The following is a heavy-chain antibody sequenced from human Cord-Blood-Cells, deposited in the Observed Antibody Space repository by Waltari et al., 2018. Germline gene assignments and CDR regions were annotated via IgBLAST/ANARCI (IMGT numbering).Heavy chain of an antibody. D-gene: IGHD3-10*01. J-gene: IGHJ4*02. CDR3: ASECPGDPRGY. CDR2: IIPIRGIA. CDR1: GGTFSSYT. V-gene: IGHV1-69*02. Sequence: QVQLVQSGAEVKKPGSSVKVSCKASGGTFSSYTISWVRQAPGKGLEWMGRIIPIRGIANYAQKFQGRVTITADKSTSTAYMELSSLRSEDTAVYYWASECPGDPRGYWGQGTLVTVSS.